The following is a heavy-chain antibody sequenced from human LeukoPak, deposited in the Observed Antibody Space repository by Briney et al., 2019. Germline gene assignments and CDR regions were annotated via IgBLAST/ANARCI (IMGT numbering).Heavy chain of an antibody. CDR2: INPNSGGT. CDR3: ARASSNAFDI. J-gene: IGHJ3*02. CDR1: GYTFIGYY. Sequence: ASGKVSCKASGYTFIGYYMHWVRQAPGQGLEWMGWINPNSGGTNYAQKFQGRVTMTRDTSISTAYMELSRLRSDDTAVYHCARASSNAFDIWGQGTMVTVSS. V-gene: IGHV1-2*02.